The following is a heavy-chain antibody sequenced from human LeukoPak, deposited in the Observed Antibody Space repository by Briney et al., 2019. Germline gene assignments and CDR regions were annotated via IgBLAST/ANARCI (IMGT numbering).Heavy chain of an antibody. Sequence: PSETLSLTCAVYGGSFSGYYWSWIRQPPGKGLEWIGEINHSGSTNYNPSLKSRVTISVDTSKNQFSLKLSSVTAADTAVYYCARGRFLEWLLSRYYFDYWGQGTLVTVSS. CDR3: ARGRFLEWLLSRYYFDY. D-gene: IGHD3-3*01. V-gene: IGHV4-34*01. CDR1: GGSFSGYY. J-gene: IGHJ4*02. CDR2: INHSGST.